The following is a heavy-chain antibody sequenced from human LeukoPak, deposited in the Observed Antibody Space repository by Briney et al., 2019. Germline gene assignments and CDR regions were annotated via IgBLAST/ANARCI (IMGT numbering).Heavy chain of an antibody. CDR1: GDSFSGYY. V-gene: IGHV4-59*12. D-gene: IGHD3-10*01. J-gene: IGHJ6*02. CDR2: IYYSGST. Sequence: PSETLSLTCSVSGDSFSGYYWSWIRQPPGKGLEWIGYIYYSGSTYYNPSLKSRVTISVDTSKNQFSLKLSSVTAADTAVYYCAREKNQAGGFYYGMDVWGQGTTVTVSS. CDR3: AREKNQAGGFYYGMDV.